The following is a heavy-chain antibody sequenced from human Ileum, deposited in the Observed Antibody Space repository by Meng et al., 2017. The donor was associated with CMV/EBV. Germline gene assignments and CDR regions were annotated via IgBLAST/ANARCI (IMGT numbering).Heavy chain of an antibody. CDR2: IKRDGTTT. J-gene: IGHJ5*02. V-gene: IGHV3-74*01. D-gene: IGHD1-1*01. CDR3: VRDADLDDVTDNWFYP. CDR1: FPSIDFC. Sequence: FPSIDFCILTVPHPPGNGLMWIARIKRDGTTTAYADSVRGRFTILRDNAKNMLDLQMNSLTVEDTAVYFCVRDADLDDVTDNWFYPWGQGTLVTVSS.